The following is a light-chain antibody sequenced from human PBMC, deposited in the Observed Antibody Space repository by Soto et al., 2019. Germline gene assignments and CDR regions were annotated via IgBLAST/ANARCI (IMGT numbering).Light chain of an antibody. CDR2: GAS. J-gene: IGKJ5*01. Sequence: EIVMTQSPATLSVSPWERATLSCRASQPISNALAWYQHKPGQAPRLLIHGASTRATGIPARFSGSGSGTEFTLTISSLQSEDSAIYYCQQYDSSPITFGQGTRLEIK. V-gene: IGKV3-15*01. CDR3: QQYDSSPIT. CDR1: QPISNA.